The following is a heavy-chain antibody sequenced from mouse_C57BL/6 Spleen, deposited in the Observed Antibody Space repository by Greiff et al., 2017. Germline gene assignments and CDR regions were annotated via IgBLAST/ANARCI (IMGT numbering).Heavy chain of an antibody. V-gene: IGHV5-4*01. D-gene: IGHD1-1*01. Sequence: EVNLVESGGGLVKPGGSLKLSCAASGFTFSSYAMSWVRQTPEKRLEWVATISDGGSYTYYPDNVKGRFTISRDNAKNNLYLQMSHLKSEDTAMYYCARDYYYGSRDAMDYWGQGTSVTVSS. CDR3: ARDYYYGSRDAMDY. CDR1: GFTFSSYA. CDR2: ISDGGSYT. J-gene: IGHJ4*01.